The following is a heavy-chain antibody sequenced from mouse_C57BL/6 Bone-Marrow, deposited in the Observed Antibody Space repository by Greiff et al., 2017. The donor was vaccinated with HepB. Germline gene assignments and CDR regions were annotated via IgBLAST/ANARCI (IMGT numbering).Heavy chain of an antibody. V-gene: IGHV1-26*01. Sequence: VQLQQSGPELVKPGASVKISCKASGYTFTDYYMNWVKQSHGKSLEWIGDINPNNGGTSYNQKFKGKATLTVDKSSSTAYMELRSLTSEDSAVYYCARWTMVTSYYAMDYWGQGTSVTVCS. J-gene: IGHJ4*01. CDR1: GYTFTDYY. CDR3: ARWTMVTSYYAMDY. D-gene: IGHD2-2*01. CDR2: INPNNGGT.